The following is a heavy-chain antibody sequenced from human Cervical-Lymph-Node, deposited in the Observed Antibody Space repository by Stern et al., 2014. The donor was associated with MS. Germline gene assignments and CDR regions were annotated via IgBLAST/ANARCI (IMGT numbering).Heavy chain of an antibody. V-gene: IGHV1-69*01. J-gene: IGHJ3*02. CDR3: ARDQRHSGSGNFAFDI. D-gene: IGHD3-10*01. CDR2: IIPIVGTA. Sequence: VQLVESGAEVKKPDSSVKVSCQASGGTFNIYAISWVRQAPGQGLEWMGWIIPIVGTANYAQKLQGRVTIIAAEYINTVYMEVKRLRSEDTAVYYCARDQRHSGSGNFAFDIWGQGTMVTVSS. CDR1: GGTFNIYA.